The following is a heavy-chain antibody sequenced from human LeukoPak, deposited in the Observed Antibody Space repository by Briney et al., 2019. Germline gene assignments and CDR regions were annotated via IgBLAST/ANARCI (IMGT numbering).Heavy chain of an antibody. CDR1: GYTFTDYY. V-gene: IGHV1-2*02. CDR2: LNPNSGDT. J-gene: IGHJ4*02. Sequence: ASVKVSCKASGYTFTDYYMHWVRQAPGQGLEWMGWLNPNSGDTNYAQKFQGRVSMTRDTSISTAYMDLSDLRSDDTTVYYCARGRNIEMTTMSGGSDYWGQGTLVTVSS. D-gene: IGHD5-24*01. CDR3: ARGRNIEMTTMSGGSDY.